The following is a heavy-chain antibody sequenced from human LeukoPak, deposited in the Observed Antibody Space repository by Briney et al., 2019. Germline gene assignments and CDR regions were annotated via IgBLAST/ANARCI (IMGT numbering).Heavy chain of an antibody. CDR2: ISSSSSYI. V-gene: IGHV3-21*01. CDR3: AREEAPIEGDGAFDF. CDR1: GFTFSSYS. Sequence: PGGSLRLSCAASGFTFSSYSMNWVRQAPGKGLEWVSSISSSSSYIYYADSVRGRFTISRDNAKNSLYLQMNSLRAEDTAVYYCAREEAPIEGDGAFDFWGQGAMVIVSS. D-gene: IGHD3-16*01. J-gene: IGHJ3*01.